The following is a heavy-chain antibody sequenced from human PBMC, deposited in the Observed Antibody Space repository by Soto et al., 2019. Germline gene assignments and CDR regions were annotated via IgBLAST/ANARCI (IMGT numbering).Heavy chain of an antibody. CDR2: ISDSGSVV. Sequence: EVQVVESGGGLVKPGGSLRLSCEDSRFTCSDYSMNWVRQAPGKGLEWVSLISDSGSVVSYAESVKGRFTISRDNAKNSVYLQMNSLRAEDTAVYYCARDYCPTAVCPWGGFHPCGQGALVTVSS. D-gene: IGHD3-16*01. CDR3: ARDYCPTAVCPWGGFHP. V-gene: IGHV3-21*04. CDR1: RFTCSDYS. J-gene: IGHJ5*02.